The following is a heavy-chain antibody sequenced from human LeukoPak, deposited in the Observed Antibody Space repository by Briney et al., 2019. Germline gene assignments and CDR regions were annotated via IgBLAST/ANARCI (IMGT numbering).Heavy chain of an antibody. CDR3: ARELVGVVTADAFDI. J-gene: IGHJ3*02. V-gene: IGHV1-2*02. D-gene: IGHD3-3*01. CDR1: GYTFTGYY. CDR2: INPNSGGT. Sequence: SVKVSCKASGYTFTGYYMHWVRQAPGQGLEWMGWINPNSGGTNYAQKFQGRVTMTRGTSISTAYMELSRLRSDDTAVYYCARELVGVVTADAFDIWGQGTMVTVSS.